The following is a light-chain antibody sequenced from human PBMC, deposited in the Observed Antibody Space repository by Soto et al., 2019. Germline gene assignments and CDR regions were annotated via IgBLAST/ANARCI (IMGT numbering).Light chain of an antibody. CDR1: SSDVGGYNY. V-gene: IGLV2-14*01. J-gene: IGLJ1*01. CDR2: DVS. CDR3: SSYRSSSTPYV. Sequence: QSALTQPRSVSGSPGQSVTISCTGTSSDVGGYNYVSWYQQHPGKAPKLMIYDVSNRPSGVSNRFSGSKSGNTASLTISGLQAEDEADYYCSSYRSSSTPYVFGTGTKLTVL.